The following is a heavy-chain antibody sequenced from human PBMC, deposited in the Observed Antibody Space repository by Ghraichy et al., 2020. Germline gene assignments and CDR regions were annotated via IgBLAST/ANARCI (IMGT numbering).Heavy chain of an antibody. D-gene: IGHD3-22*01. CDR3: RYYNSGGRAAAFDI. J-gene: IGHJ3*02. CDR1: GFTLSGYA. V-gene: IGHV3-48*02. Sequence: GVLRLSCAASGFTLSGYAMNWLRQPPGKGLEWVSFISDSGITTYYADSVKGRFTISRDNARNSLYLQMNSLRDDDTAVYYCRYYNSGGRAAAFDIWGQGTKVIVSS. CDR2: ISDSGITT.